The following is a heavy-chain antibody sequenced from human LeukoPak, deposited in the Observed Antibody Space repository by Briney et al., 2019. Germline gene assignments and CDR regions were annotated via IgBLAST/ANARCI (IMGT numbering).Heavy chain of an antibody. CDR3: ARGEMATKIFDY. D-gene: IGHD5-24*01. CDR2: ISSSSSSYI. Sequence: GGSLRLSCAASGFTFSSYSMNWVRQAPGKGLEWVSSISSSSSSYIYYADSVKGRFTISRDNAKNSLYLQMNSLRAEDTAVYYCARGEMATKIFDYWGRGTLVTVSS. CDR1: GFTFSSYS. J-gene: IGHJ4*02. V-gene: IGHV3-21*01.